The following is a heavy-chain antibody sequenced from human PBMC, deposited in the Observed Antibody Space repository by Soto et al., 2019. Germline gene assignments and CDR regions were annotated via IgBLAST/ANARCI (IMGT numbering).Heavy chain of an antibody. D-gene: IGHD1-1*01. CDR3: TTSFRRYAILDY. J-gene: IGHJ4*02. Sequence: GGSLRLSCAASGFTFSNAWMNWVRQAPGKGLEWVALIKSKTYGGTTEFAATVKGRFTSSRNDSKNTVYLQMSSLKTEDSAVYYCTTSFRRYAILDYWGQGTLVTVSS. V-gene: IGHV3-15*07. CDR2: IKSKTYGGTT. CDR1: GFTFSNAW.